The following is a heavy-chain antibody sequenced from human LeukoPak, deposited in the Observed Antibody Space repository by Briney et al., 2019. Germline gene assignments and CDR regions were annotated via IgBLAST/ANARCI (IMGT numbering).Heavy chain of an antibody. CDR2: ISGSGGST. D-gene: IGHD2-2*02. Sequence: GGSLRLSCAASGFTFSSYAMSWVRQAPGKGLEWVSAISGSGGSTYYADSVKGRFTISRDNSKNTLYLQMNSLRAEDTAVYYRAKDVSIVVVPAAIFDAFDIWGQGTMVTVSS. J-gene: IGHJ3*02. V-gene: IGHV3-23*01. CDR3: AKDVSIVVVPAAIFDAFDI. CDR1: GFTFSSYA.